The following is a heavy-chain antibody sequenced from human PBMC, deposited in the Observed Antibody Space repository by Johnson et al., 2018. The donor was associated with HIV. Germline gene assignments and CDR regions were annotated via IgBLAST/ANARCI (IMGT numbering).Heavy chain of an antibody. CDR1: GFTFSSYA. CDR3: ARPRRLFEGHDAFDS. V-gene: IGHV3-30-3*01. CDR2: ISYDGSNK. D-gene: IGHD2-21*01. Sequence: QVQLVESGGGLVQPGGSLRLSCAAPGFTFSSYAMHWVRQAPGKGLEWVAVISYDGSNKYYADSVKGRFTISRDNSKNTLYLQMNSLRAEDTAVYYCARPRRLFEGHDAFDSWGQGTMVTVSS. J-gene: IGHJ3*02.